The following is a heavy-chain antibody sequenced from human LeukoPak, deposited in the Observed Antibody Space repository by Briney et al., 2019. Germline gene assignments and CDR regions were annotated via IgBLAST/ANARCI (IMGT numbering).Heavy chain of an antibody. J-gene: IGHJ4*02. V-gene: IGHV3-7*01. CDR2: IKQDGSEK. Sequence: GGSLRLSCAASGFTFSSYWMSWVRQAPGKGLEWVANIKQDGSEKYYVDSVKGRFTISRDNAKNSLYLQMNSLRAEDTAVYYCARTLNSGSYLHCFDYWGQGTLVTVSS. CDR3: ARTLNSGSYLHCFDY. CDR1: GFTFSSYW. D-gene: IGHD1-26*01.